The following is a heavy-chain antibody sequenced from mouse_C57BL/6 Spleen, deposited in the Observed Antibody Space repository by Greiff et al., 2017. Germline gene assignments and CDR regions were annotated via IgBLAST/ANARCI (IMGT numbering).Heavy chain of an antibody. CDR2: IYPGRGNT. CDR3: ARGGDYSLDY. J-gene: IGHJ2*01. D-gene: IGHD1-1*01. CDR1: GYSFTSYY. Sequence: QVQLQQSGPELVKPGASVKISCKASGYSFTSYYIHWVKQRPGQGLEWIGWIYPGRGNTKYNEKFKGKATLTADTSSSTAYMQLSSLTSEDSAVYYCARGGDYSLDYWGQGTTLTVSS. V-gene: IGHV1-66*01.